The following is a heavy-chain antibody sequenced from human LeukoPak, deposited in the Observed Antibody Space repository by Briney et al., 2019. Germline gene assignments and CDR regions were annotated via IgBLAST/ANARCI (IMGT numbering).Heavy chain of an antibody. Sequence: PGGSLRLSCSVSGFTFSSYAMHWVRQAPGKGLEYVSSISSNGGSTYYADSVKGRFTISRDNSKNTLYLQMNSLRAEDTAVYYCAKDKYYYGSGSFDYWGQGTLVTVSS. CDR1: GFTFSSYA. CDR3: AKDKYYYGSGSFDY. CDR2: ISSNGGST. V-gene: IGHV3-64*04. J-gene: IGHJ4*02. D-gene: IGHD3-10*01.